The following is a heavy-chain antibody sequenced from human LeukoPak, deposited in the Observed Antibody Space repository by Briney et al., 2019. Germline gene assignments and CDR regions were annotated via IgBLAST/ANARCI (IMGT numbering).Heavy chain of an antibody. CDR3: AKDRGALRFLEWLIEGSYYFDY. Sequence: GGSLRLSCEASGFTFKNYGMSWVRQAPGKGLEWVSDINDSGSKTYYADSMKGRVTVSRDNSKNTLYLQMNSLRAEDTAVYYCAKDRGALRFLEWLIEGSYYFDYWGQGTLVTVSS. V-gene: IGHV3-23*01. CDR1: GFTFKNYG. CDR2: INDSGSKT. J-gene: IGHJ4*02. D-gene: IGHD3-3*01.